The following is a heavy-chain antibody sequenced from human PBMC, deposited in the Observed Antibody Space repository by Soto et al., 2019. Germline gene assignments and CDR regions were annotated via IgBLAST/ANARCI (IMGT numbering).Heavy chain of an antibody. CDR3: ARESSSSGGYYYYGMDV. CDR1: GYSFTNYW. J-gene: IGHJ6*02. Sequence: PGESLKIACKGSGYSFTNYWISWVRQMPGKGLEWMGRINPSDSYTNYSPPFQGHVTISADKSISTAYLQWRSLKASDTAMYYCARESSSSGGYYYYGMDVWGQGTTVTVSS. CDR2: INPSDSYT. D-gene: IGHD6-6*01. V-gene: IGHV5-10-1*01.